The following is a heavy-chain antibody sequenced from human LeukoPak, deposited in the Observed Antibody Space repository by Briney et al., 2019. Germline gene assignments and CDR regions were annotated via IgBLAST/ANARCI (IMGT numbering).Heavy chain of an antibody. D-gene: IGHD3-22*01. Sequence: PSETLSLTCAVYGGSFSGYYWSWIRQPPGKWLEWIGEINHSGSTNYNPSLKSRVTISVDTSTNQFSLKLSSVTAADTAVYYCASSYYYDSSGYSIDYWGQGTLVTVSS. CDR3: ASSYYYDSSGYSIDY. J-gene: IGHJ4*02. CDR1: GGSFSGYY. V-gene: IGHV4-34*01. CDR2: INHSGST.